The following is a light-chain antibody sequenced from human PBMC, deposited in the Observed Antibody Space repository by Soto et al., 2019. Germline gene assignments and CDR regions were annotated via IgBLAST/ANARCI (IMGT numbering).Light chain of an antibody. CDR1: QGSSSW. Sequence: DTQMPQSPSSVAASVGDRVTITCRASQGSSSWLAWYQQKAGKAPNLLIYAASSLHRGVPSRFSGRGSGTDFTLTISSLQPEDFATYYCQQSYSTAWTFGQGTKVDI. V-gene: IGKV1-12*01. J-gene: IGKJ1*01. CDR3: QQSYSTAWT. CDR2: AAS.